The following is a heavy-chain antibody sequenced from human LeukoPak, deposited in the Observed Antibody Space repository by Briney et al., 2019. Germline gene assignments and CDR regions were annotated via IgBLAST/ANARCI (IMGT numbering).Heavy chain of an antibody. CDR1: GFTFISYE. Sequence: QPGGSLRLSCAASGFTFISYEMNWVRQAPGKGLEWVSYISSSGSTIYYADSVKGRFTISRDNAKNSLFLQMNSLRAEDTAIYYCAMFYFDYWGQGTLVTVSS. J-gene: IGHJ4*02. V-gene: IGHV3-48*03. CDR3: AMFYFDY. CDR2: ISSSGSTI.